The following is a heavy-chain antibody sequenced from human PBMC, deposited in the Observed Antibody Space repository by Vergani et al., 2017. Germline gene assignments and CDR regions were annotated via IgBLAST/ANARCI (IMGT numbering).Heavy chain of an antibody. V-gene: IGHV3-23*01. CDR1: GFTFRSHA. Sequence: EVQLLQSEGAVVQPGGSLRLFCVGVGFTFRSHAMSWVRQGHGEGLELVSSIKNTGDNTHYADSVKGRFTISRDNSKNTLYLQMNSLRVEDTALYYCGRGSDNYNWGQGTLVTVSS. D-gene: IGHD5-24*01. J-gene: IGHJ4*02. CDR3: GRGSDNYN. CDR2: IKNTGDNT.